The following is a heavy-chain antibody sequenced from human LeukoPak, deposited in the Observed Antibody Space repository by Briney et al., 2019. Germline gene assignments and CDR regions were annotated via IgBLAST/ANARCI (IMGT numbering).Heavy chain of an antibody. CDR1: GFTVSSNY. J-gene: IGHJ4*02. Sequence: PGGSLRLSCAASGFTVSSNYMNWVRQAPGKGLEWVSYISSSSSTIYYADSVKGRFTISRDNAKNSLYLQMNSLRAEDTAVYYCARDHDDFWSAQKMESKTDFDYWGQGTLVTVSS. CDR3: ARDHDDFWSAQKMESKTDFDY. V-gene: IGHV3-48*01. D-gene: IGHD3-3*01. CDR2: ISSSSSTI.